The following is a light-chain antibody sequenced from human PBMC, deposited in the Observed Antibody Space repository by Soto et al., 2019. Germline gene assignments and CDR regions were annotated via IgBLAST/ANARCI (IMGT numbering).Light chain of an antibody. Sequence: EKVMTQSPATLSVSPGERATLSCRASQNVKSRLAWYQQKPGQAPRLLIYDAFTRATGIPARFSGSASGTEFTLTISSLQSEDFAVYYCQQYEEWPLTLGGGTKVEIK. J-gene: IGKJ4*01. CDR2: DAF. V-gene: IGKV3-15*01. CDR3: QQYEEWPLT. CDR1: QNVKSR.